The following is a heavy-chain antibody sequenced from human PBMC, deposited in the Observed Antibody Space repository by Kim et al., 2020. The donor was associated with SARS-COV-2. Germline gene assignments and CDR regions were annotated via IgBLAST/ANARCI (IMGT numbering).Heavy chain of an antibody. J-gene: IGHJ6*02. CDR2: IYYSGST. D-gene: IGHD2-15*01. Sequence: SETLSLTCTVSGGSISSSSYYWGWIRQPPGKGLEWIGSIYYSGSTYYNPSLKSRVTISVDTSKNQFSLKLSSVTAADTALYYCARLDCSGGTCYWASGYYYGMDVWGQGTTVTVSS. CDR1: GGSISSSSYY. CDR3: ARLDCSGGTCYWASGYYYGMDV. V-gene: IGHV4-39*01.